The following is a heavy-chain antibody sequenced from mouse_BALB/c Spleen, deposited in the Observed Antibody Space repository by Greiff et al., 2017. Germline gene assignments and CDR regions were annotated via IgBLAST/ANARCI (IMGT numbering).Heavy chain of an antibody. V-gene: IGHV7-3*02. CDR3: ARERYDGSWCAY. Sequence: EVKLMESGGGLVQPGGSLRLSCATSGFTFTDYYMSWVRQPPGKALEWLGFIRNKANGYTTEYSASVKGRFTISRDNSQSILYLQMNTLRAEDSATYYCARERYDGSWCAYWGQGTLVTVSA. CDR2: IRNKANGYTT. D-gene: IGHD2-14*01. J-gene: IGHJ3*01. CDR1: GFTFTDYY.